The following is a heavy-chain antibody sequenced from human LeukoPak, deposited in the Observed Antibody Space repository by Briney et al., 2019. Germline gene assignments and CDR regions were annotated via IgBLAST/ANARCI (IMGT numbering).Heavy chain of an antibody. CDR1: GFTFSSYE. CDR2: ISSSGSTT. J-gene: IGHJ4*02. CDR3: ARAYYDILTGVYYFDY. V-gene: IGHV3-48*03. Sequence: PGGSLRLSCAASGFTFSSYEMNWVRQAPGKGLEWVSYISSSGSTTYYADSVKGRFTISRDNAKNSLYLQMNSLRAEDTAVYYCARAYYDILTGVYYFDYWGQGTLVTVSS. D-gene: IGHD3-9*01.